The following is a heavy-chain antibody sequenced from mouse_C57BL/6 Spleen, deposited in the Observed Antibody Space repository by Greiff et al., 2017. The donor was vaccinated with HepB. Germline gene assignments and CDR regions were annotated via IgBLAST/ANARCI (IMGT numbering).Heavy chain of an antibody. V-gene: IGHV1-4*01. Sequence: QVQLKESGAELVRPGASVKMSCKASGYTFTSYSMHWVKQRPGQGLEWIGYINPSSGYTKYNQKFKDKATLTADTSSSTAYMQLSSLTSEDSAVYYCARTVIDSYWGQGTTHTGSS. CDR2: INPSSGYT. D-gene: IGHD1-1*01. CDR3: ARTVIDSY. CDR1: GYTFTSYS. J-gene: IGHJ2*01.